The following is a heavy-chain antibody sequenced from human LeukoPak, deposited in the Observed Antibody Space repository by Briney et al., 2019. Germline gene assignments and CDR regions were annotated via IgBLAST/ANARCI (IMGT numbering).Heavy chain of an antibody. CDR3: ARDRWQHLIDY. CDR1: GGSISSYY. J-gene: IGHJ4*02. Sequence: SETLSLTCTVSGGSISSYYWSWIRQPPGKGLEWIGYIYYSGSTNYNPSLKSRVTISVDTSKNQFSLKLSSVTAADTAVYYCARDRWQHLIDYWGQGTLVTVSS. D-gene: IGHD6-13*01. CDR2: IYYSGST. V-gene: IGHV4-59*01.